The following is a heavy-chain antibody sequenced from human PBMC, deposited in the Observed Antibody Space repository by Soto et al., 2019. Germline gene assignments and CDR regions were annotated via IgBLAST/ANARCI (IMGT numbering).Heavy chain of an antibody. CDR3: ARSYGSSWYGGNYYYYGMDV. CDR1: GFKFSSYG. J-gene: IGHJ6*02. V-gene: IGHV3-33*01. D-gene: IGHD6-13*01. Sequence: PGGSLRLYCAASGFKFSSYGMHWVRHAPGKGLAWVAFIWYDGSNKYYADSVKGRFTISRDNSKNTLYLQMNSLRAEDTAVYYCARSYGSSWYGGNYYYYGMDVWGQGTTVTVSS. CDR2: IWYDGSNK.